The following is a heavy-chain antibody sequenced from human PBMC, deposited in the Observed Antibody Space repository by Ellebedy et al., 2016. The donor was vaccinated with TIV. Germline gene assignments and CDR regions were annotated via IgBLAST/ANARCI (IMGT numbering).Heavy chain of an antibody. Sequence: GESLKISCAASGFTFIKYDMQWVRQGTGKGLEWVSAIGSAHDTDYSDSVKGRFTISRDNSKNTLYLQMNSLRAEDTAVYYCARDFMLYCSGGSCYSGYYYGMDVWGQGTTVTVSS. J-gene: IGHJ6*02. CDR1: GFTFIKYD. CDR2: IGSAHDT. V-gene: IGHV3-13*01. CDR3: ARDFMLYCSGGSCYSGYYYGMDV. D-gene: IGHD2-15*01.